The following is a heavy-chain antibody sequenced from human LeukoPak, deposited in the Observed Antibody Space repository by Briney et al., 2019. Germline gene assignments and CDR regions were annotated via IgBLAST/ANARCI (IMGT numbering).Heavy chain of an antibody. J-gene: IGHJ5*02. V-gene: IGHV4-38-2*02. CDR2: IYYSGST. D-gene: IGHD3-22*01. Sequence: SETLSLTCTVSGHSISSGYYWGWIRQPPGKGLEWIGSIYYSGSTYYNPSLKSRVTISVDTSKNQFSLKLSSVTAADTAVYYCARPTNYYDSSGYPNWFDPWGQGTLVTVSS. CDR3: ARPTNYYDSSGYPNWFDP. CDR1: GHSISSGYY.